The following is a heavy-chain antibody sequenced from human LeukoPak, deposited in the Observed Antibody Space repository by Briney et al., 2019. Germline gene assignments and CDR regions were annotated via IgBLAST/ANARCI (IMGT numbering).Heavy chain of an antibody. Sequence: SSETLSLTCTVSGDSISSYSYYWAWIRQPPGKELEWIGGILFRGATYYNPSLKPRIIMSVDTSQNHFSLKLTSVTAADTAVYFCARESGDTRTVNSFDFWGRGTLITVSS. D-gene: IGHD2-21*01. CDR1: GDSISSYSYY. J-gene: IGHJ4*01. V-gene: IGHV4-39*07. CDR3: ARESGDTRTVNSFDF. CDR2: ILFRGAT.